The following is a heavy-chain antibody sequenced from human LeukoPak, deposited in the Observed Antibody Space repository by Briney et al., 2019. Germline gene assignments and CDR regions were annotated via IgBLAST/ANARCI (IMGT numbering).Heavy chain of an antibody. D-gene: IGHD3-3*01. CDR2: MSYSGST. CDR1: GGSISGSSYY. V-gene: IGHV4-39*01. Sequence: PSETLSLTCTVSGGSISGSSYYWGWLRQPPGKGLERIGSMSYSGSTYYNPSLTSRVTISVDTSKNQFSMNLSSVTATDKAVYCCARSVSAYYDFWRLWGQGTLVTVSS. J-gene: IGHJ4*02. CDR3: ARSVSAYYDFWRL.